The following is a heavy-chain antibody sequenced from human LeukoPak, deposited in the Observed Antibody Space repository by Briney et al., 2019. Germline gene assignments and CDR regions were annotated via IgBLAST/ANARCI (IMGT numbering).Heavy chain of an antibody. V-gene: IGHV3-15*01. CDR1: GFTFSNAW. J-gene: IGHJ4*02. D-gene: IGHD2-21*02. CDR3: TTAKGYIVVVTAIRDY. Sequence: GGSLRLSCAASGFTFSNAWMSWVRQAPGKGLEWVGRIKSKTDGGTTDYAAPVKGRFTISRDDSKNTLYLQMNSLKTEDTAVYYCTTAKGYIVVVTAIRDYWGQGTLVTVSS. CDR2: IKSKTDGGTT.